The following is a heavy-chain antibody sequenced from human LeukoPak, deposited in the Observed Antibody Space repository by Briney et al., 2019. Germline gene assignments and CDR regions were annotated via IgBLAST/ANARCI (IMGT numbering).Heavy chain of an antibody. J-gene: IGHJ4*02. V-gene: IGHV1-69*01. D-gene: IGHD2-15*01. CDR2: IIPIFGTA. Sequence: SVKVSCKASGGTFSSYAISWVRQAPGQGLEWMGGIIPIFGTANYAQKFQGRVTITADESTSTAYMELSSLRSEDTAVYYCARSDIVVVVAATQGCFDYWGQGTLVTVSS. CDR3: ARSDIVVVVAATQGCFDY. CDR1: GGTFSSYA.